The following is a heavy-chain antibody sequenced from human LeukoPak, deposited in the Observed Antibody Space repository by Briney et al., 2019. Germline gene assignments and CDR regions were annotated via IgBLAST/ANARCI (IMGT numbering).Heavy chain of an antibody. Sequence: SETLSLTCTVSGGSISSYYWSWIRQPPGKGLEWIGYIYYSGSTNYNPSLKSRVTISVDTSKNQFSLKLSSVTAADTAVYYCARDRGSYSYYMDVWGKGTTVTVSS. D-gene: IGHD3-16*01. CDR1: GGSISSYY. CDR3: ARDRGSYSYYMDV. V-gene: IGHV4-59*12. J-gene: IGHJ6*03. CDR2: IYYSGST.